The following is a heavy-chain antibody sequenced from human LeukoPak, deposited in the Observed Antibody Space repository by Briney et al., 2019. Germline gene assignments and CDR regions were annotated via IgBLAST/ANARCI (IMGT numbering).Heavy chain of an antibody. J-gene: IGHJ4*02. D-gene: IGHD3-10*01. CDR1: GFTFSSYS. CDR3: ARAYAGGNDY. CDR2: ISSSGSYI. V-gene: IGHV3-21*01. Sequence: NPGGSLRLSCAASGFTFSSYSVNWVRQAPGKRLEWVSSISSSGSYIYYADSVKGRFTISRDNAKDSLYLQMNSLRAEDTAVYYCARAYAGGNDYWGRGTLVAVSS.